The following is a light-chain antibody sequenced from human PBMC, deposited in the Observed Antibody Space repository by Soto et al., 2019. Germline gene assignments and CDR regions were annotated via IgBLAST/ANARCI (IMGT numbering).Light chain of an antibody. J-gene: IGKJ1*01. Sequence: EIVLTKSPGPLSLSPGERATLSCMASQSVSSNLLAWYQQKPGQAPRLLIYGASSRATGIPDRFSGSGSGTDFTLTISILEPEDCAVYCCQEYGSSLVAFGHGTKL. CDR2: GAS. CDR1: QSVSSNL. CDR3: QEYGSSLVA. V-gene: IGKV3-20*01.